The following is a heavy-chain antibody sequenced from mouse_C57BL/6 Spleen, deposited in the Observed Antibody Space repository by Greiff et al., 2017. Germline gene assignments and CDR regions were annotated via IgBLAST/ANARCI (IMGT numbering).Heavy chain of an antibody. Sequence: EVHLVESGGGLVKPGGSLKLSCAASGFTFSDYGMHWFRQAQEKGLEWVACFSSGSSTIYYADTVKGRFTISRDNAKNTLFLQMTSLRSEDTAMYYCARGNYYGSSPFAYWGQGTLVTVSA. J-gene: IGHJ3*01. V-gene: IGHV5-17*01. CDR1: GFTFSDYG. CDR3: ARGNYYGSSPFAY. CDR2: FSSGSSTI. D-gene: IGHD1-1*01.